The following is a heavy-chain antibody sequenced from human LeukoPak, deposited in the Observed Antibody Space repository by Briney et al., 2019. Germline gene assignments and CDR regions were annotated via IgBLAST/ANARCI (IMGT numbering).Heavy chain of an antibody. J-gene: IGHJ6*03. V-gene: IGHV5-51*01. CDR1: GYSFTSYW. Sequence: GESLKISCKDSGYSFTSYWIGWARQMPGKGLEWIGIIYPGDFDTRYSPSFQGQVTISADKSISTAYLQWSSLKASDTAMYYCAKAYYYGSGSNYYYMDVWGKGTTVTVSS. CDR3: AKAYYYGSGSNYYYMDV. D-gene: IGHD3-10*01. CDR2: IYPGDFDT.